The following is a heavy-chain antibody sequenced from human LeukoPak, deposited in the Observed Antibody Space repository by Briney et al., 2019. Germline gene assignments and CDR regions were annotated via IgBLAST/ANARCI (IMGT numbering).Heavy chain of an antibody. CDR1: GFTFDDYA. CDR3: ANGSYLGSFDY. J-gene: IGHJ4*02. Sequence: GGSLRLSCAASGFTFDDYAMHWVRQAPGKGLEWVSGISWNSGSIGYADSVKGRFTISRDNAKNSLYLQMNSLRAEDMALYYCANGSYLGSFDYWGQGTLVTVSS. CDR2: ISWNSGSI. D-gene: IGHD1-26*01. V-gene: IGHV3-9*03.